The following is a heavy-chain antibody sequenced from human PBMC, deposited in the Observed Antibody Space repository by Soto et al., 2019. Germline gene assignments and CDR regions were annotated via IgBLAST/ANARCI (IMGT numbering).Heavy chain of an antibody. D-gene: IGHD1-26*01. CDR1: GFTFSSYG. V-gene: IGHV3-30*18. CDR2: ISYDGSNK. CDR3: AKDLMWELLVGLDY. Sequence: QVQLVESGGGVVQPGRSLRLSCAAPGFTFSSYGMHWVRQAPGKGLEWVAVISYDGSNKYYADSVKGRFTISRDNSKNTLYLQMNSLRAEDTAVYYCAKDLMWELLVGLDYWGQGTLVTVSS. J-gene: IGHJ4*02.